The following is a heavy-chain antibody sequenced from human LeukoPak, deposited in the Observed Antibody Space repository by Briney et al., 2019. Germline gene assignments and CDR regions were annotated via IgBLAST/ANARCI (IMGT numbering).Heavy chain of an antibody. CDR1: GFTFSSYA. CDR2: ISGSGGST. V-gene: IGHV3-23*01. D-gene: IGHD3-22*01. J-gene: IGHJ6*02. Sequence: GASLRLSCAASGFTFSSYAMSWVRQAPGKGREWVSAISGSGGSTYYADSVKGRFTISRDNSKNTLYLQMNSLRAEDTAVYYCAKGTTMIVVVITSYYYYGMDVWGQGTTVTVSS. CDR3: AKGTTMIVVVITSYYYYGMDV.